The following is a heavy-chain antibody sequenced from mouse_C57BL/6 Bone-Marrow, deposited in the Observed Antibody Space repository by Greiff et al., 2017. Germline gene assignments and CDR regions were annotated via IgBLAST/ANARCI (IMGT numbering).Heavy chain of an antibody. CDR3: ARGGLRLLFAY. V-gene: IGHV1-82*01. Sequence: QVQLKESGPELVKPGASVKISCKASGYAFSSSWMNWVKQRPGKGLEWIGRIYPGDGDTNYNGKFKGKATLTADKSSSTAYMQLSSLTSEDSAVYFCARGGLRLLFAYWGQGTLVTVSA. J-gene: IGHJ3*01. CDR2: IYPGDGDT. CDR1: GYAFSSSW. D-gene: IGHD3-2*02.